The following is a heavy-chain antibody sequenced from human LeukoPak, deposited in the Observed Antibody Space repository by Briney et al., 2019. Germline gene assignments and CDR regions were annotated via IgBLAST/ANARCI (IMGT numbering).Heavy chain of an antibody. CDR1: GFTFSSYS. D-gene: IGHD6-13*01. J-gene: IGHJ6*02. CDR2: ISSSSSYI. CDR3: ARDRAQYSSSGTYYYYGMDV. V-gene: IGHV3-21*01. Sequence: PGGSLRLSCAASGFTFSSYSMNWVRQAPGKGLEWVSSISSSSSYIYYADSVKGRFTISRDNAKNSLYLQMNSLRAEDTAVYYCARDRAQYSSSGTYYYYGMDVWGQGTTVTVSS.